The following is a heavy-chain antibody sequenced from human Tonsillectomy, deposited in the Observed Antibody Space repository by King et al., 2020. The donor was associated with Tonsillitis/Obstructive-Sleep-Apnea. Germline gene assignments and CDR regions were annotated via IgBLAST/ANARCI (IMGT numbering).Heavy chain of an antibody. D-gene: IGHD2-21*02. J-gene: IGHJ5*02. Sequence: QLVQSGAEVKKPGSSVKVSCKASGGTFSSYAISWVRQAPGQGLEWMGGIIPIFGTANYAQKFQGRVTITADESTSTAYMELSSLRSEDTAVYYCARDLPEAVTAQTNWFDPWGQGTLVTVSS. CDR2: IIPIFGTA. V-gene: IGHV1-69*01. CDR3: ARDLPEAVTAQTNWFDP. CDR1: GGTFSSYA.